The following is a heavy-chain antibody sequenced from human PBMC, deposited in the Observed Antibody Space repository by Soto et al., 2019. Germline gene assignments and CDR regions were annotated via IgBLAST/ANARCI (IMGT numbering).Heavy chain of an antibody. CDR3: ARPTLAREFGY. V-gene: IGHV1-2*02. CDR1: GYTFNDYY. CDR2: INPKNGDT. Sequence: QVQLVQSGAEVKKPGASVTVSCKASGYTFNDYYLHWVRLAHGQGLEWMGWINPKNGDTAYSPSLQDRVTMTRDTAISTAFMELTSLRSDDTAVYYCARPTLAREFGYWGQGTLVTVSS. J-gene: IGHJ4*02. D-gene: IGHD6-6*01.